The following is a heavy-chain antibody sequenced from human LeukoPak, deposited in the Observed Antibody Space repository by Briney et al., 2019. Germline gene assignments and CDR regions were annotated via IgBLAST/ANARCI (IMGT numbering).Heavy chain of an antibody. V-gene: IGHV3-30*04. CDR3: ASAQVPGGNYPNSYYGMDA. J-gene: IGHJ6*02. Sequence: GGSLRLSCAASGFTFSTYGMHWVRQAPGEGLEWVAAISYDGSVRYHADSVKGRVTISRDNSKNTLYLQMSSLRAEDTAVYYCASAQVPGGNYPNSYYGMDAWGQGTTVTVSS. D-gene: IGHD5-24*01. CDR2: ISYDGSVR. CDR1: GFTFSTYG.